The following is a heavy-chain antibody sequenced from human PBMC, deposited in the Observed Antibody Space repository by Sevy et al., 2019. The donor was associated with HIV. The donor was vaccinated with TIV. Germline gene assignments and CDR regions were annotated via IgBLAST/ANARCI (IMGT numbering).Heavy chain of an antibody. CDR2: ISYEGSNK. Sequence: GGSLRLSCAASGFTFSSYAMHWVRQAPGKGLEWVAVISYEGSNKYYADSMKGRFTISRENSKNTLYLQMNSLRAEDTAVYYCAAEGDHIYNSHFDYWGQGTLVTVSS. D-gene: IGHD2-21*02. J-gene: IGHJ4*02. CDR1: GFTFSSYA. CDR3: AAEGDHIYNSHFDY. V-gene: IGHV3-30-3*01.